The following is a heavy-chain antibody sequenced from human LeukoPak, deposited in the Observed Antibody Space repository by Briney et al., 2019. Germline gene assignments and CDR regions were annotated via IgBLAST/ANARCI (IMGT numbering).Heavy chain of an antibody. Sequence: GGSLRLSCAASGFTVSDNYMSWFRQAPGKGLEWVAVISYDGSNKYYADSVKGRFTISRDNSKNTLYVQMNSLRVEDSAVYYCAKDLYYYYYYMDVWGKGTTVTVSS. J-gene: IGHJ6*03. CDR1: GFTVSDNY. CDR3: AKDLYYYYYYMDV. V-gene: IGHV3-30*18. CDR2: ISYDGSNK.